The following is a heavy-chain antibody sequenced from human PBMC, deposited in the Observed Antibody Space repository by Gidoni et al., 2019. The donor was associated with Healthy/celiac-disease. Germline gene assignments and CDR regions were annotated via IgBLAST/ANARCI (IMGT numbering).Heavy chain of an antibody. CDR1: GYSISSGYY. V-gene: IGHV4-38-2*01. CDR2: IYHSGIT. J-gene: IGHJ4*02. D-gene: IGHD6-19*01. CDR3: ASANRNSSGWYVHY. Sequence: QVQLHETGPGLVKPSESLYLTCAVSGYSISSGYYWGWVRQPPGKGLEWIGSIYHSGITYYNPSLKSRVTISVDTSKNQFSLKLSSVTAADTAVYYCASANRNSSGWYVHYWGQGTLVTVSS.